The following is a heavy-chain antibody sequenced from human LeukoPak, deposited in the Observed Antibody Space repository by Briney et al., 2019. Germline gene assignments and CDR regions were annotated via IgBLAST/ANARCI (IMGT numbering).Heavy chain of an antibody. CDR2: IKHDGSEK. D-gene: IGHD3-3*01. CDR3: ATDRGWRTSGCYLYYFEY. CDR1: GFIFTNYF. V-gene: IGHV3-7*01. J-gene: IGHJ4*02. Sequence: QAGGSLRLSCAASGFIFTNYFMSWVRQAPGKGLEWVASIKHDGSEKYYVDSVRGRFTISRDNTMNSLYLQMSSLRAEDTAVYYCATDRGWRTSGCYLYYFEYWGQGTLVTYSS.